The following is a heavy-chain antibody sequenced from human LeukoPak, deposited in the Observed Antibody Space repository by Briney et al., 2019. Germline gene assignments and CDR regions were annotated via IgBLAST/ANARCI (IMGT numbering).Heavy chain of an antibody. V-gene: IGHV1-2*02. J-gene: IGHJ4*02. CDR1: GYTFTSYG. CDR3: TRALGSDY. Sequence: ASVNVSCKATGYTFTSYGISWVRQAPGQGLEWMGWINPNSGGTNYAQKFQGRVTMTRDTSISTAYMELSSLRSDDTAMYYCTRALGSDYWGQGTLVTVSS. CDR2: INPNSGGT. D-gene: IGHD1-26*01.